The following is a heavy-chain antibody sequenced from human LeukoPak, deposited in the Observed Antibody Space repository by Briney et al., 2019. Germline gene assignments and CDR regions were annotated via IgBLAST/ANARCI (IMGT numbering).Heavy chain of an antibody. CDR3: ARDRQALQRYCSGGSCYDYYFDY. CDR1: GDSVSSNSAA. J-gene: IGHJ4*02. CDR2: TYYRSKWYN. Sequence: SQTLSLTCAISGDSVSSNSAAWNWLRQSPSRGLEWLGRTYYRSKWYNDYAVSVKSRITINPDTSKNQFSLQLNSVTPEDTAVYYCARDRQALQRYCSGGSCYDYYFDYWGQGTLVTVSS. D-gene: IGHD2-15*01. V-gene: IGHV6-1*01.